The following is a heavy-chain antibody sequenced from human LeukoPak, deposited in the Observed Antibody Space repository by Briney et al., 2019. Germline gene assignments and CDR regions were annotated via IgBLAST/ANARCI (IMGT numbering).Heavy chain of an antibody. Sequence: GRSLRPSRAASGFTVTSLSMHSARLQPRKGLGWLTFSGTRSGTKYYADSVKGRFTIATDSAINTVSLQINSLRAEDTAVYYCMVQITYGELSDPDIWGQGTLVTVSS. J-gene: IGHJ4*02. CDR1: GFTVTSLS. V-gene: IGHV3-21*01. D-gene: IGHD3-16*02. CDR3: MVQITYGELSDPDI. CDR2: SGTRSGTK.